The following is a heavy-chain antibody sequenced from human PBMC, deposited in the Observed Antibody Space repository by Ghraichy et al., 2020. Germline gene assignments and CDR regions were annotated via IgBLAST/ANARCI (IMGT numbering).Heavy chain of an antibody. D-gene: IGHD3-10*01. CDR3: ARQDYYGSGSYAPASY. V-gene: IGHV3-48*03. J-gene: IGHJ4*02. Sequence: GGSLRLTCVASGFTFSNYEMNWVRQAPGKGLEWISYISSSGNNKYYADSVKGRFTISRDNAKNSLSLQMNSLRAEDTAVYYCARQDYYGSGSYAPASYCGQGTLVTFSS. CDR2: ISSSGNNK. CDR1: GFTFSNYE.